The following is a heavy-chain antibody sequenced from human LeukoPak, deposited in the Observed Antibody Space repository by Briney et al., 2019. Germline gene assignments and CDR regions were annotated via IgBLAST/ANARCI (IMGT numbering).Heavy chain of an antibody. CDR3: ARDILDLTPFIVVVVAATHYYGMDV. CDR1: GFTFSSYS. CDR2: ISSSSSYI. J-gene: IGHJ6*02. D-gene: IGHD2-15*01. Sequence: PGGSLRLSCAASGFTFSSYSMNWVRQAPGKGLEWVSSISSSSSYIYYADSVKGRFTISRDNAKNSLYLQMNSLRAEDTAVYYCARDILDLTPFIVVVVAATHYYGMDVWGQGTTVTVSS. V-gene: IGHV3-21*01.